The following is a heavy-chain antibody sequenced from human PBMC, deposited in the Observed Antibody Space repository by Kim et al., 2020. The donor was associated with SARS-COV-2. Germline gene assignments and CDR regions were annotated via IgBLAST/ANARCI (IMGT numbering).Heavy chain of an antibody. J-gene: IGHJ5*02. V-gene: IGHV4-4*02. Sequence: PSLKRRVTISVDKSKNQFSLKLSSVTAADTAVYYCAREGYSGSYPNWFDPWGQGTLVTVSS. CDR3: AREGYSGSYPNWFDP. D-gene: IGHD1-26*01.